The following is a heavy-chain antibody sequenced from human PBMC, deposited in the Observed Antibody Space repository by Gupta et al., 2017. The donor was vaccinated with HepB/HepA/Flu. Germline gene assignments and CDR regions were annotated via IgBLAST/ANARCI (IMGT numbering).Heavy chain of an antibody. CDR3: ARERYDYVSGCMDV. Sequence: VQLVASGGGLVQPGGSRRLSCADSGFTFSSYWMSWVRQAPGKGLEWVANIKQDGSEKYYVDFVKGRFTISRDNAKNSLYLQMNSLRAEDTAVYYCARERYDYVSGCMDVWGQGTTVTVSS. CDR2: IKQDGSEK. CDR1: GFTFSSYW. V-gene: IGHV3-7*01. D-gene: IGHD3-16*01. J-gene: IGHJ6*02.